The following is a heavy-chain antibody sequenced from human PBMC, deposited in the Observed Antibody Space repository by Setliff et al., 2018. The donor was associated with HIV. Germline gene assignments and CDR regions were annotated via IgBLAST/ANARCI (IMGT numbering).Heavy chain of an antibody. CDR3: ARAPTYSFGNNKSSWPDAFDI. V-gene: IGHV4-59*01. Sequence: SGTLSLTCTVSSGSISTYYWTWIRQPPGKGLEYIGYIYYTGSTDYNPSLNGRVTISIDMSKSQFSLKLNSVTAADTAVYYCARAPTYSFGNNKSSWPDAFDIWGRGTMVTVSS. D-gene: IGHD2-21*01. CDR2: IYYTGST. J-gene: IGHJ3*02. CDR1: SGSISTYY.